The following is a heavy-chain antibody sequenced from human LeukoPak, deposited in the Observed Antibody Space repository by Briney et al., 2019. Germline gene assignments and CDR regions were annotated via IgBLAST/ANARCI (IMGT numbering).Heavy chain of an antibody. CDR2: IYHSGST. CDR3: ATAFGGLWSSDDDAFDI. J-gene: IGHJ3*02. V-gene: IGHV4-30-2*01. CDR1: GGSISSGGYS. D-gene: IGHD5-18*01. Sequence: SETLSLTCAVSGGSISSGGYSWSWIRQPPGKGLEWIGYIYHSGSTYYNPSLKSRVTISVDRSKNQFSLKLSSVTAADTAVYYCATAFGGLWSSDDDAFDIWGQGTMVTVSS.